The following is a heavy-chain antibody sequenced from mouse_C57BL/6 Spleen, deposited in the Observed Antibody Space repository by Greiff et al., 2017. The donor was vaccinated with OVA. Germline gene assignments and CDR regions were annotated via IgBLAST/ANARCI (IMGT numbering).Heavy chain of an antibody. CDR3: ARRGGTGAFDY. J-gene: IGHJ2*01. CDR1: GYTFTSYW. Sequence: VQLQQPGAELVMPGASVKLSCKASGYTFTSYWMHWVKQRPGQGLEWIGEIDPSDSYTNYNQKFKGKSTLTVDKSSSTAYMQLSSLTSEDSAVYYCARRGGTGAFDYWGQGTTLTVSS. D-gene: IGHD4-1*01. V-gene: IGHV1-69*01. CDR2: IDPSDSYT.